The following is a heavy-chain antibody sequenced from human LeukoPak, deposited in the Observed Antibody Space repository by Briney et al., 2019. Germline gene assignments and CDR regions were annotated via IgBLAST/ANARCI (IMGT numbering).Heavy chain of an antibody. J-gene: IGHJ4*02. CDR2: INHSGST. Sequence: SETLSLTCPVYSGSFSGYYWSWIRQPPEKGLEWIGEINHSGSTNYNPSLKSRVTISVDTSKNQFSLKLSSVTAADTAVYYCARGRPPSIAAAGCDYWGQGTLVTVSS. CDR3: ARGRPPSIAAAGCDY. CDR1: SGSFSGYY. D-gene: IGHD6-13*01. V-gene: IGHV4-34*01.